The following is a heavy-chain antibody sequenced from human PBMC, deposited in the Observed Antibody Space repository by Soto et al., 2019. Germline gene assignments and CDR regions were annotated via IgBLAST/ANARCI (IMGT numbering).Heavy chain of an antibody. Sequence: QVQLVQSGAEVKKPGSSVKVSCKASGGTFSSYAISWVRQAPGQGLEWMGGIIPILGTANYAQKFQGRVTITADKSTSTAYMELSSLRSEDTAVYYCAREDCSSTSCYTRGRYYYGMDVWGQGTTVTVSS. V-gene: IGHV1-69*06. CDR1: GGTFSSYA. CDR3: AREDCSSTSCYTRGRYYYGMDV. D-gene: IGHD2-2*02. CDR2: IIPILGTA. J-gene: IGHJ6*02.